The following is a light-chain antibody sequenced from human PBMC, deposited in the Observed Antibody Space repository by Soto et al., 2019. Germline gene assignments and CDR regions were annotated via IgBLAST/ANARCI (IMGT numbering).Light chain of an antibody. CDR3: QSYDSSLSASVV. CDR1: NSNIGAGYD. V-gene: IGLV1-40*01. J-gene: IGLJ2*01. Sequence: QSVLTQPPSVSGAPGQRVTISCTGANSNIGAGYDVHWYQQLPGTAPKLLIYGNSNRPSGVPDRFSGSKSGTSASLAITGLQAEDEADYYCQSYDSSLSASVVFGGGTKLTVL. CDR2: GNS.